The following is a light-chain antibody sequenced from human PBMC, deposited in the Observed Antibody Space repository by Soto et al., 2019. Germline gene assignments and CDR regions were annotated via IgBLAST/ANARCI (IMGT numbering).Light chain of an antibody. Sequence: QSALTQPASVSGSPGQSITISCTGTSSDVGGYNYVSWYQHHPGKAPKLMIFDFSNRPSGVSNRFSGSKSGNTASLTISGLQPEDEADYYCSSYTTSNTRQIVFGTGTKVTVL. J-gene: IGLJ1*01. CDR2: DFS. CDR3: SSYTTSNTRQIV. CDR1: SSDVGGYNY. V-gene: IGLV2-14*03.